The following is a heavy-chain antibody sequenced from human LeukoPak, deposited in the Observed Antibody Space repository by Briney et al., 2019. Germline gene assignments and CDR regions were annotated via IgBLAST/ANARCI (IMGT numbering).Heavy chain of an antibody. D-gene: IGHD2-8*01. CDR2: ISSSSSYI. CDR1: GFTFSSYE. J-gene: IGHJ4*02. CDR3: ARDRVSHRASPDY. Sequence: GGSLRLSCAASGFTFSSYEMNWVRQAPGKGLEWVSSISSSSSYIYYADSVKGRFTISRDNAKNSLYLQMNSLRAEDTAVYYCARDRVSHRASPDYWGQGTLVTVSS. V-gene: IGHV3-21*01.